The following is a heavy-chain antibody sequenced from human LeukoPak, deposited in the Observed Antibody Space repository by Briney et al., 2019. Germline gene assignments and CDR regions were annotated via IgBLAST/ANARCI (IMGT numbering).Heavy chain of an antibody. J-gene: IGHJ3*02. CDR2: IIPILGIA. CDR3: ASTGVAYCGGDCSDAFDI. D-gene: IGHD2-21*02. CDR1: GGTFSSYA. Sequence: GASVKVSCKASGGTFSSYAISWVRQAPGQGLEWMGRIIPILGIANYAQKFQGRVTITADKSTSTAYMELSSLRSEDTAVYYCASTGVAYCGGDCSDAFDIWGQGTMVTVSS. V-gene: IGHV1-69*04.